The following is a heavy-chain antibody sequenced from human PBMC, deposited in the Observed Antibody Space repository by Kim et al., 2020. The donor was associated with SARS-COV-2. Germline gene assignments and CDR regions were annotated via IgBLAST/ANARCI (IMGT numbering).Heavy chain of an antibody. V-gene: IGHV1-69*13. J-gene: IGHJ4*02. CDR3: ASPGLQLERRQLDY. D-gene: IGHD1-1*01. Sequence: SVKVSCKASGGTFSSYAISWVRQAPGQGLEWMGGIIPIFGTANYAQKFQGRVTITADESTSTAYMELSSLRSEDTAVYYCASPGLQLERRQLDYWGQGTLVTVSS. CDR1: GGTFSSYA. CDR2: IIPIFGTA.